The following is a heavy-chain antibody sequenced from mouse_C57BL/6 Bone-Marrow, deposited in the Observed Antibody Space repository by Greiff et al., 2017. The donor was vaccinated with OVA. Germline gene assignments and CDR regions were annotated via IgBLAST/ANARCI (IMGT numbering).Heavy chain of an antibody. Sequence: QVQLQQPGTELVKPGASVKLSCKASGYTFTSYWMHWVKQRPGQGLEWIGNINPSNGGTNYNEKFKSKATLTVDKSSSTAYMQLSSLTSEDSAVYDGAGDDCDYDAVYAMDDWGQGTSVTVSS. CDR2: INPSNGGT. CDR3: AGDDCDYDAVYAMDD. J-gene: IGHJ4*01. V-gene: IGHV1-53*01. D-gene: IGHD2-4*01. CDR1: GYTFTSYW.